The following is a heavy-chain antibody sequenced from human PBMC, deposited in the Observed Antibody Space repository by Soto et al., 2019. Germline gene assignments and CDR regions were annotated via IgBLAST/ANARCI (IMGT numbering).Heavy chain of an antibody. V-gene: IGHV1-18*01. CDR2: ISAYNGNT. CDR1: GYTFTSYG. J-gene: IGHJ5*02. D-gene: IGHD3-3*01. CDR3: ARFFWSDTNWVDP. Sequence: GASVKFSCKAPGYTFTSYGISWVRQAPGQVLECMVWISAYNGNTNYXXKLQGRVXXTTDTSTSTAXMELRXLRSDDTAVHYCARFFWSDTNWVDPWGQGTLVTVSS.